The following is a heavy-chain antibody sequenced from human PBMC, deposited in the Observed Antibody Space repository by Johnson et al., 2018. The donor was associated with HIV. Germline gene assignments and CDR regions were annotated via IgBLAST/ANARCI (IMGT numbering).Heavy chain of an antibody. Sequence: QVQLVESGGGVVRPGGSLRLSCAASGFTFDDYGMSWVRQGPGKGLEWVAVISYDGSNKYYADSVKGRFTISRDNSKNTRYLQMNSLRAEDTAVYYCARDQGYNGFEPDAFDIWGRGTMVTVSS. CDR1: GFTFDDYG. D-gene: IGHD5-12*01. CDR3: ARDQGYNGFEPDAFDI. CDR2: ISYDGSNK. V-gene: IGHV3-30*03. J-gene: IGHJ3*02.